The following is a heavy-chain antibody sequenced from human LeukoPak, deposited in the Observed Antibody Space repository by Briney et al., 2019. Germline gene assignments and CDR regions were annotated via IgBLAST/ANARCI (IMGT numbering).Heavy chain of an antibody. J-gene: IGHJ6*02. V-gene: IGHV1-24*01. CDR2: FDPEDGET. CDR1: GYTLTELS. Sequence: ASVKVSCKVSGYTLTELSMHWVRQAPGKGLEWMGGFDPEDGETIYAQKFQGRVTMTRDTSTSTVYMELSSLRFEDTAVYYCASLSGGSYAYYGMDVWGQGTTVTVSS. CDR3: ASLSGGSYAYYGMDV. D-gene: IGHD2-15*01.